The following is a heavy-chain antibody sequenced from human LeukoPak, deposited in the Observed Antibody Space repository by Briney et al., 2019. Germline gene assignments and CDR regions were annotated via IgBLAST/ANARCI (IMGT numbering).Heavy chain of an antibody. V-gene: IGHV4-59*08. CDR1: GDSISRHF. J-gene: IGHJ5*02. CDR2: IYYSGST. CDR3: ARHGKTWFGEYPRPYKWFDL. Sequence: SETLSLTCTVSGDSISRHFWSWIRQPPGKGLEWIGYIYYSGSTNCNPSLRDRVTMSLDTSNNQFSLDLSSVTATDTAVYYCARHGKTWFGEYPRPYKWFDLWGQGTLASVSS. D-gene: IGHD3-10*01.